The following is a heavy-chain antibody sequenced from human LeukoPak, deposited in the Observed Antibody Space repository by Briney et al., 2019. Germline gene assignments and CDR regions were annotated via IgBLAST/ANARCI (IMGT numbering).Heavy chain of an antibody. V-gene: IGHV3-23*01. J-gene: IGHJ4*02. CDR1: GFTFSNYA. D-gene: IGHD3-10*01. Sequence: GGSLRLSCVASGFTFSNYAMNWVRQAPGKGLDWVSTISVGHSTNYAGSVKGRFTISRDNSINTLYLQMNSLRAEDTAVYYCAKDRGVYYGSGIGYCFDYWGQGTLVTVSS. CDR2: ISVGHST. CDR3: AKDRGVYYGSGIGYCFDY.